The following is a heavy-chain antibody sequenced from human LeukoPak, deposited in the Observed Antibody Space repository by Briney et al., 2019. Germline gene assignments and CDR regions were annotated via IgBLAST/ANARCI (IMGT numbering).Heavy chain of an antibody. J-gene: IGHJ3*02. Sequence: PSETLSLTCAVYGESFSGYYWSWIRQPPGKGLEWIGEISHSGSTNYNVSLKSRVTISLDTSKNQFSLKLTSVTAADTAVYYCARYFDWPYAFDIWGQGTEVTVSS. CDR3: ARYFDWPYAFDI. CDR2: ISHSGST. D-gene: IGHD3-9*01. CDR1: GESFSGYY. V-gene: IGHV4-34*01.